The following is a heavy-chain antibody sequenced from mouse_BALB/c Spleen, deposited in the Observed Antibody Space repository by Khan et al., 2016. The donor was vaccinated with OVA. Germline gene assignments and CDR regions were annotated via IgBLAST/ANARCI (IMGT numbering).Heavy chain of an antibody. CDR2: IIYTGYT. CDR1: GDSITSGY. D-gene: IGHD2-12*01. CDR3: ARSTYRYAFVY. J-gene: IGHJ3*01. V-gene: IGHV3-8*02. Sequence: EVQLQESGSSLVKPSQTLSLTCSVTGDSITSGYWNWIRKFPGNKLEYMGYIIYTGYTYYNPSLTSRISITRHTSKNQYYLQLNSVTDEDTATYYCARSTYRYAFVYWGQGTLVTVSA.